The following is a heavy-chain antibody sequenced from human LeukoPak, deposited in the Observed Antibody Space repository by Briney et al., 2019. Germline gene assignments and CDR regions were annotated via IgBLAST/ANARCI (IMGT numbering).Heavy chain of an antibody. CDR2: IYYSGSI. J-gene: IGHJ3*02. Sequence: PSETLSLTCTVSGGSISSSSYYWGWIRQPPGKGLEWIGSIYYSGSIYYNPSLKSRVTISVDTSKNQFSLKLSSVTAADTAVYYCASPFSGAFDIGGQGTMVTVSA. CDR1: GGSISSSSYY. D-gene: IGHD3-10*01. CDR3: ASPFSGAFDI. V-gene: IGHV4-39*01.